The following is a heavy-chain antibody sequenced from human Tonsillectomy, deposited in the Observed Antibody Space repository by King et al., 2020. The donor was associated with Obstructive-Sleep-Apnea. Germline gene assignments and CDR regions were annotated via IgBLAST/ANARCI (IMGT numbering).Heavy chain of an antibody. Sequence: VQLQESGPGLVKPSETLSLTCTVSGGSISTYYWSWIRQPPGKGLEWIGYISYSGSTNYNPSLKSRVTISVDTSKKPFSLKLSSVTAADTAVYYCARHGQDWGWGDYWGQGTLVTVSS. CDR1: GGSISTYY. V-gene: IGHV4-59*08. CDR2: ISYSGST. CDR3: ARHGQDWGWGDY. J-gene: IGHJ4*02. D-gene: IGHD7-27*01.